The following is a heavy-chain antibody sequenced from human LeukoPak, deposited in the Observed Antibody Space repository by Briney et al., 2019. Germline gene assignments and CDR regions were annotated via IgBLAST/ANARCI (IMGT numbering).Heavy chain of an antibody. CDR1: GYTFSRYW. CDR2: INEDGSST. J-gene: IGHJ4*02. CDR3: TTDTFGARDS. V-gene: IGHV3-74*01. Sequence: GGSLRLSCAASGYTFSRYWMHWVRQGPGKGLVWVSRINEDGSSTSYAESVRSRFTISRDNAKNTLYLQMNSLRAEDAAVYYCTTDTFGARDSWGQGTLVTVSS. D-gene: IGHD3-10*01.